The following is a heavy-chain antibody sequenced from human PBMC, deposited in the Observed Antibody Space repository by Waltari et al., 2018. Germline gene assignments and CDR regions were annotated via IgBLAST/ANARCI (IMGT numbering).Heavy chain of an antibody. Sequence: EVQLVESGGGLIQPGGSLRLSCAASGSPVSSNYMNWVRPAPGKGLEWVSVIYSGGTTYYADSVKGRFTISRDNSKNTLYLQMNRLTAEDTAVYYCARATYSYGSGSYPFDYWGQGTLVTVSS. CDR1: GSPVSSNY. CDR2: IYSGGTT. J-gene: IGHJ4*02. CDR3: ARATYSYGSGSYPFDY. D-gene: IGHD3-10*01. V-gene: IGHV3-53*01.